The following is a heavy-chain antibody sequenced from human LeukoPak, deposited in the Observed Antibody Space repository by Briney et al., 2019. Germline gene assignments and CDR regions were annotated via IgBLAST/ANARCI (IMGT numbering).Heavy chain of an antibody. Sequence: GGSLRLSCAASGFTFSSYAMSWVRQAPGKGLEWVSAISGCGGSTYYADSVKGRFTISRANSKNTLYLQMNSLRAEDTAVYYCAKDPVNYDFWSGPDYWGQGTLVTVSS. CDR1: GFTFSSYA. V-gene: IGHV3-23*01. D-gene: IGHD3-3*01. CDR2: ISGCGGST. CDR3: AKDPVNYDFWSGPDY. J-gene: IGHJ4*02.